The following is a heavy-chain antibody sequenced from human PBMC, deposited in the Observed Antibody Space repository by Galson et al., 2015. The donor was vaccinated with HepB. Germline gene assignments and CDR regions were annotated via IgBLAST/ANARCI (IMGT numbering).Heavy chain of an antibody. CDR1: WYSVSSNSST. V-gene: IGHV6-1*01. J-gene: IGHJ6*02. Sequence: CAISWYSVSSNSSTWNSIRQSPSRGLEWLGRTYYRSKWYTDYAVSVQSRITINPYTSKNQSSLQLNSVTHEDTAVYYCARGSSRYYSGVDVWGQGTTVSVSS. CDR3: ARGSSRYYSGVDV. CDR2: TYYRSKWYT. D-gene: IGHD6-6*01.